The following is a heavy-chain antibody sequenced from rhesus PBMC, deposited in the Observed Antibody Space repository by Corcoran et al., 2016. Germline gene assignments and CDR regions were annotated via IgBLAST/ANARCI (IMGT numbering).Heavy chain of an antibody. V-gene: IGHV4-73*01. CDR2: IDGNTATT. Sequence: QVKLQQWGEGLVKPSETLSLTCAVYGGSISGYYYWSWIRQAPGKGLEWIGYIDGNTATTTHTPSLQNRVTISKDTSKTQFSLKLSSVTAADTAVYYCAREGGYSSWSGPYWYFDLWGPGTPITISS. D-gene: IGHD6-13*01. CDR1: GGSISGYYY. J-gene: IGHJ2*01. CDR3: AREGGYSSWSGPYWYFDL.